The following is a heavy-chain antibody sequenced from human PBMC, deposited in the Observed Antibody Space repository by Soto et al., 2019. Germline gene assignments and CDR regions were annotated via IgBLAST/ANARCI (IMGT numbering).Heavy chain of an antibody. CDR3: ARHGDYDFWSGYYNYYYYGMDV. J-gene: IGHJ6*02. Sequence: TVSGGSISSSSYYWGWIRQPPGKGLEWIGSIYYSGSTYYNPSLKSRVTISVDTSKNQFSLKLSSVTAADTAVYYCARHGDYDFWSGYYNYYYYGMDVWGQGTTVTVSS. CDR1: GGSISSSSYY. D-gene: IGHD3-3*01. CDR2: IYYSGST. V-gene: IGHV4-39*01.